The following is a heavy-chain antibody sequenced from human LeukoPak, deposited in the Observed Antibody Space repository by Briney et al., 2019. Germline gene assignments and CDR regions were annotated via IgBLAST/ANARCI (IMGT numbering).Heavy chain of an antibody. CDR1: GFPFSSYA. Sequence: GGSLRLSCSASGFPFSSYAMHWVRQAPGKGLEWVSSISSSSSYIYYADSVKGRFTISRDNAKNSVYLQMNSLRAEDTAVYYCARDAGRRYGDYKDYWGQGTLVTVSS. CDR2: ISSSSSYI. J-gene: IGHJ4*02. V-gene: IGHV3-21*01. CDR3: ARDAGRRYGDYKDY. D-gene: IGHD4-17*01.